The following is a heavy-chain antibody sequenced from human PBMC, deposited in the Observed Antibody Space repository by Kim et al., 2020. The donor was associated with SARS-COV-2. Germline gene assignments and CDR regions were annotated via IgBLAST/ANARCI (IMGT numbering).Heavy chain of an antibody. CDR2: ISYDGSNK. V-gene: IGHV3-30*18. J-gene: IGHJ3*02. CDR3: AKFTMVRGAFDI. Sequence: GGSLRLSCAASGFTFSSYGMHWVRQAPGKGLEWVAVISYDGSNKYYADSVKGRFTISRDNSKNTLYLQMNSLRAEDTAVYYCAKFTMVRGAFDIWGQGTIVTVSS. D-gene: IGHD3-10*01. CDR1: GFTFSSYG.